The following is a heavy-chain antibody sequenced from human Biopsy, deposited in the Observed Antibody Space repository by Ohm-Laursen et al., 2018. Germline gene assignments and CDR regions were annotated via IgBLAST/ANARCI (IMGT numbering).Heavy chain of an antibody. Sequence: SVKVSCKASGFSFTGYYIHWVRQAPGQGLEWMGWISPKSGDANYAHKFQGNITMTRDTSMSTAYMEMSRLRCDDTAVYYCALQSVAQMKNFDYWGQGTLVTVSS. J-gene: IGHJ4*02. V-gene: IGHV1-2*02. CDR2: ISPKSGDA. CDR1: GFSFTGYY. D-gene: IGHD6-19*01. CDR3: ALQSVAQMKNFDY.